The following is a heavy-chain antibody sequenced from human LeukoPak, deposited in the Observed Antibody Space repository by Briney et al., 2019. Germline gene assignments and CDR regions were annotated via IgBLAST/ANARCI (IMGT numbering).Heavy chain of an antibody. CDR3: ARESYTIFGVDNWFDP. V-gene: IGHV5-51*01. CDR2: IYPGDSDT. Sequence: GESLKISCKGSGYSFTSYWLGWVRQMPGKGLEWMGIIYPGDSDTRYSPSFQGQVTISADKSISTAYLQWSSLKASDTAMYYCARESYTIFGVDNWFDPWGQGTLVTVSS. J-gene: IGHJ5*02. CDR1: GYSFTSYW. D-gene: IGHD3-3*01.